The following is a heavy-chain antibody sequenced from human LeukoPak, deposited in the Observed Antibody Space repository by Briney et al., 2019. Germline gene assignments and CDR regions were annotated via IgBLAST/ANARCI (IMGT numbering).Heavy chain of an antibody. CDR3: ARDQYSYAHAAH. Sequence: GGSLRLSCAASGFTVSSNYMSWVRQAPGKGLEWVSVIYSGGTTYYADSVKGRFTISRDNSKNTLHLQMNSLRAEDTAVYYCARDQYSYAHAAHWGQGTMVTVSS. J-gene: IGHJ4*02. V-gene: IGHV3-66*01. D-gene: IGHD5-18*01. CDR1: GFTVSSNY. CDR2: IYSGGTT.